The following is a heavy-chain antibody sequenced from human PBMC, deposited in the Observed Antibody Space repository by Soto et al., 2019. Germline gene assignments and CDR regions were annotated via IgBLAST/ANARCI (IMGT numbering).Heavy chain of an antibody. V-gene: IGHV3-48*02. CDR3: AREDYDYVWGSYLHFHAFDI. D-gene: IGHD3-16*01. Sequence: GGSLRLSCAASGFTFSSYSMNWVRQAPGKGLEWVSYISSSSSTIYYADSVKGRFTISRDNAKNSLYLQMNSLRDEDTAVYYCAREDYDYVWGSYLHFHAFDIWGQGTMVTVSS. CDR1: GFTFSSYS. CDR2: ISSSSSTI. J-gene: IGHJ3*02.